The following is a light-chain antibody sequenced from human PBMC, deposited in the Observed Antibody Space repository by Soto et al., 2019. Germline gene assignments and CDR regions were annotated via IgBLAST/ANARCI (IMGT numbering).Light chain of an antibody. CDR2: HVS. V-gene: IGLV2-11*01. CDR1: SSDVGAYDY. Sequence: QSALTQPRSVSGSPGQSVTISCTGTSSDVGAYDYVSWYQQHPGKAPKLLIYHVSKWPSGVPDRFSGSKSGNTASLTISGLQAEDEADYYCCTDAGRYKVFGIGTKLTVL. CDR3: CTDAGRYKV. J-gene: IGLJ1*01.